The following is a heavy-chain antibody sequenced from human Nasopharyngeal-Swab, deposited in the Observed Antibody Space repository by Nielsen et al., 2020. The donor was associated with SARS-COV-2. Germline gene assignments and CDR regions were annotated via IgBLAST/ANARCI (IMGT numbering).Heavy chain of an antibody. Sequence: GSLRLSCTVSGGSISSSSYYWGWIRQPQGKGLEWIGSIYYIGSTYNNPSPKSRVTISVDTSKNQFSLKLSSVTAADTAVYYCARHSGSFLTWEHAFDIWGQGTMVTVSS. CDR2: IYYIGST. V-gene: IGHV4-39*01. CDR3: ARHSGSFLTWEHAFDI. CDR1: GGSISSSSYY. J-gene: IGHJ3*02. D-gene: IGHD1-26*01.